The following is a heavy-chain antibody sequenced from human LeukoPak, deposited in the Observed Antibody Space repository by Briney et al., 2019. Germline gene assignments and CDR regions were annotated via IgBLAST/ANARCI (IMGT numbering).Heavy chain of an antibody. D-gene: IGHD1-26*01. J-gene: IGHJ4*02. V-gene: IGHV3-30*02. Sequence: GGSLRLSCAASGFTFSSYSMNWVRQAPGKGLEWVAFIRYDGSNKYYADSVKGRFTISRDNSKNTLYLQMNSLRAEDTAVYYCAKKFGGSYFSHFDYWGQGTLVTVSS. CDR1: GFTFSSYS. CDR2: IRYDGSNK. CDR3: AKKFGGSYFSHFDY.